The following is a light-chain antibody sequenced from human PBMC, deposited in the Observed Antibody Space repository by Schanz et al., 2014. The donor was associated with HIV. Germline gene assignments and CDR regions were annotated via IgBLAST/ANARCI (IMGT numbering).Light chain of an antibody. CDR3: QSYDSSLSSSV. CDR2: GNS. J-gene: IGLJ3*02. Sequence: QSVLTQPPSVSGAPGQRVTISCSGSSSNIGAVYDVHWYQHLPGTAPKLLIYGNSNRPSGVPDRFSGSKSGTSASLAITGLQAEDEGDYYCQSYDSSLSSSVFGGGTKLTVL. CDR1: SSNIGAVYD. V-gene: IGLV1-40*01.